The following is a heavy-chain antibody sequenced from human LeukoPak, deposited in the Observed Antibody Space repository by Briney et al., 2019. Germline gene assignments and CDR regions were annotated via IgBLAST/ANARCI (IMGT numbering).Heavy chain of an antibody. D-gene: IGHD1/OR15-1a*01. J-gene: IGHJ3*02. Sequence: GGSLRLSCAASGFTFSSYSMNWVRQAPGKGLEWVSSISSSSSYIYYADSVKGRFTISRDNAKNSLYLQMNSLRAEDTAVYYCSNSGWVIQTTDAFDIWGQGTMVTVSS. CDR1: GFTFSSYS. CDR2: ISSSSSYI. V-gene: IGHV3-21*01. CDR3: SNSGWVIQTTDAFDI.